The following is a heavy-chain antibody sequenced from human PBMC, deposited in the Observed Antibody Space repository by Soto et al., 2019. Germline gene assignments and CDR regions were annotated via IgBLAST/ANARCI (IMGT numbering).Heavy chain of an antibody. CDR1: GDSVSSNSAA. CDR3: AREGSSTWTYYVDF. Sequence: SQTLSLTCAISGDSVSSNSAAWNWVRQSPSRGLEWLGRTKYRSKWYNDYATSVKSRIIINADTSKNQFSLQLNSVTPEDTAVYYCAREGSSTWTYYVDFWGQGILVTVSS. CDR2: TKYRSKWYN. V-gene: IGHV6-1*01. D-gene: IGHD6-13*01. J-gene: IGHJ4*02.